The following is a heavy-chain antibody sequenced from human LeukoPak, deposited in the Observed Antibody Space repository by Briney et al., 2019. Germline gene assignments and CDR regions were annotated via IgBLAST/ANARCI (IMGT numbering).Heavy chain of an antibody. Sequence: GASVKVSCKASGYTFTSYDINWVRQATGQGLEWMGWMNPNSGNTGYAQKFQGRVTMTRNTSISTAYMELSSLRSEDTAVYYCAREITKDCSSTSCYLFYYYYGMDVWGQGTTVTVSS. J-gene: IGHJ6*02. CDR3: AREITKDCSSTSCYLFYYYYGMDV. CDR2: MNPNSGNT. D-gene: IGHD2-2*01. V-gene: IGHV1-8*01. CDR1: GYTFTSYD.